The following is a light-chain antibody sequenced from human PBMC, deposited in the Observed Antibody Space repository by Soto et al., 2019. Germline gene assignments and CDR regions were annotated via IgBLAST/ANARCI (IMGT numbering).Light chain of an antibody. CDR3: MQALQIPLT. CDR1: QSLLHSNGYNY. CDR2: LGS. V-gene: IGKV2-28*01. J-gene: IGKJ1*01. Sequence: DIVMTQSPLSLPVTPGEPASISCRSSQSLLHSNGYNYLDWYLQKPGQSPQLLIYLGSNRASGVPDRFSGSGSGTDFTLKISRVEAEDVGVYYGMQALQIPLTFGQGTKVEIK.